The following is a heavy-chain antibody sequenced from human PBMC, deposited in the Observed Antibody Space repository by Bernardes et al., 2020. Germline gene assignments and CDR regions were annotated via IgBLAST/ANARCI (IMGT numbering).Heavy chain of an antibody. CDR2: IYWDDDK. D-gene: IGHD3-10*01. CDR3: AQLVYGHNYFDY. V-gene: IGHV2-5*02. CDR1: GFSLSASGVG. Sequence: SGPTLVKLTQTLTLTCTFSGFSLSASGVGVGWIRQPPGKALDWLALIYWDDDKRYSPSLKSRLTITKDTSKNQVLLTMTNMDPVDTATYYCAQLVYGHNYFDYWGQGTLVTVSS. J-gene: IGHJ4*02.